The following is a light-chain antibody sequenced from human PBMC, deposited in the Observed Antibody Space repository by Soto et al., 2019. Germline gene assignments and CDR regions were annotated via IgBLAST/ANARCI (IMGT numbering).Light chain of an antibody. CDR1: QSVSSSY. J-gene: IGKJ5*01. CDR2: DAS. CDR3: QHYGSSPGT. V-gene: IGKV3-20*01. Sequence: EIVLTQSPGTLSLSPGERATLSCRASQSVSSSYLAWNQQKPGQAPRLLIYDASSRATGIPDRFSGSGSGTDFTLTFSRLEPEDFAVFYCQHYGSSPGTFGQGTRLEIK.